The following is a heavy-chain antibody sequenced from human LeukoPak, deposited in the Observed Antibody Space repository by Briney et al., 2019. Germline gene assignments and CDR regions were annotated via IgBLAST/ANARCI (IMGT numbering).Heavy chain of an antibody. D-gene: IGHD6-19*01. CDR2: ISTSSSTI. V-gene: IGHV3-48*02. CDR3: ARDRGSGWYHDAFDI. J-gene: IGHJ3*02. Sequence: PGGSLSLSCAASGFTFSRYSMNWVRQAPGKGLEWVSYISTSSSTIYYADSVKGRFTISRDNAKNSLYLQMNSLRDEDAAVYYCARDRGSGWYHDAFDIWGQGTMVTVSS. CDR1: GFTFSRYS.